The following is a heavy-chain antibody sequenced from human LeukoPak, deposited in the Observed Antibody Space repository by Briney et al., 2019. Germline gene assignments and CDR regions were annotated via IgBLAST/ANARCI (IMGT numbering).Heavy chain of an antibody. CDR3: ARDQLLGAFDI. V-gene: IGHV1-69*06. Sequence: ASVKVSCNASGGTFSSYAISWVRQAPGQGLEWMGGIIPIFGTANYAQKFQGRVTITADKSTSTAYMELSSLRSEDTAVYYCARDQLLGAFDIWGQGTMVTVSS. D-gene: IGHD6-6*01. CDR1: GGTFSSYA. CDR2: IIPIFGTA. J-gene: IGHJ3*02.